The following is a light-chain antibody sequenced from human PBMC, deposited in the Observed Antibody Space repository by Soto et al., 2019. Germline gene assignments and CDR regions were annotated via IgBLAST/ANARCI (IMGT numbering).Light chain of an antibody. CDR2: GAS. V-gene: IGKV3D-20*02. CDR1: QSISSSY. J-gene: IGKJ5*01. Sequence: EIVLTQSPGTLSLSPGKRATLSCRASQSISSSYLAWYQQRPGQAPRLLIYGASSRATGIPDRFSGSGSGTEFTLTISSLEPEDFAVYYCQQRSNWQITFGQGTRLEI. CDR3: QQRSNWQIT.